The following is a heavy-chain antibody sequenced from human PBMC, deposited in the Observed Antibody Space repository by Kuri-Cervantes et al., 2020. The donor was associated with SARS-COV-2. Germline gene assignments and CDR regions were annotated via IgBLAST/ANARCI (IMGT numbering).Heavy chain of an antibody. Sequence: ETLSLTCTVSGGSISSSDNYFWGWIRQPPGKGLEWIATIHSGGNTYYNVSLRSRLTMSVDTSKNQFSLRLTSVTAADMAVYYCIAYPHGWVTGGGFWGQGTLVTVSS. J-gene: IGHJ4*02. CDR3: IAYPHGWVTGGGF. CDR1: GGSISSSDNYF. D-gene: IGHD6-19*01. CDR2: IHSGGNT. V-gene: IGHV4-39*03.